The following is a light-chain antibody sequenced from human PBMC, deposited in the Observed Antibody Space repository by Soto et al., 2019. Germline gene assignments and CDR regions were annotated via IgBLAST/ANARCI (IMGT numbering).Light chain of an antibody. J-gene: IGKJ1*01. CDR3: QQYGSSPRGT. Sequence: EVVLTQSPGTLSLSPGERATLSCRASQSVSSNYLAWYQQKPGQAPRLLIYGASSRATGIPDRFSGSGSGTDFTLTISRLETEDFAVYYCQQYGSSPRGTFGQGTKVEV. V-gene: IGKV3-20*01. CDR2: GAS. CDR1: QSVSSNY.